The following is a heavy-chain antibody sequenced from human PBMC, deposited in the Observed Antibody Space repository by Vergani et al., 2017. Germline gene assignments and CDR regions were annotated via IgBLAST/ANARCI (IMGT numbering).Heavy chain of an antibody. V-gene: IGHV3-30*10. CDR3: AGDIGIVPAAITCMDV. D-gene: IGHD2-2*02. Sequence: QVQLVESGGGVVQPGRSLRLSCAASGFTSSSYAMHWVRQAPGKGLEWVAVISYDGSNKYYTDSVKGGFTTSRDNSKTTLYLQMNSLRAEDTAVFYCAGDIGIVPAAITCMDVWGKGTTVTVSS. CDR1: GFTSSSYA. CDR2: ISYDGSNK. J-gene: IGHJ6*03.